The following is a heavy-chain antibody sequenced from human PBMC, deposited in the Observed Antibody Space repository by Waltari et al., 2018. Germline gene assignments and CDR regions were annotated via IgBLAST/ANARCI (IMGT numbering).Heavy chain of an antibody. CDR2: IGSGGINT. V-gene: IGHV3-23*01. CDR3: TKGSAAGRPYYFDY. CDR1: GFTFHTSA. J-gene: IGHJ4*02. Sequence: EVQLLESGGGLVQPGGSLRLSCVASGFTFHTSAMSWVRQAPGKGLEWVSAIGSGGINTYYADSVKGRFTISRENSKNTLYLQMNSLRAEDTALYYCTKGSAAGRPYYFDYWGQGTLVTVSS. D-gene: IGHD6-13*01.